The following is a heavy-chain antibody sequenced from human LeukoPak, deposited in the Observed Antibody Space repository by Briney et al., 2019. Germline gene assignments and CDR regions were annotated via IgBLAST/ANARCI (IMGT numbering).Heavy chain of an antibody. V-gene: IGHV4-34*01. CDR3: ARDVDKQQLVPYYYYGMDV. CDR2: INHSGST. D-gene: IGHD6-13*01. CDR1: GGSFSGYY. J-gene: IGHJ6*02. Sequence: PSETLSLTCAVYGGSFSGYYWSWIRQPPGKGLEWIGEINHSGSTNYNPSLKSRVTISVDTSKNQFSLKLSSVTAADTAVYYCARDVDKQQLVPYYYYGMDVWGQGTTVTVSS.